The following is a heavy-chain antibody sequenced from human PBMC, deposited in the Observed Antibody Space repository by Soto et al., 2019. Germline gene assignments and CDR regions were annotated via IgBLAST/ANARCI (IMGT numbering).Heavy chain of an antibody. D-gene: IGHD3-22*01. Sequence: VQLLESGGGLVQPGGSLRLSCAASGFTFSSYAISWVRQAPGQGLEWMGGIIPIFGTANYAQKFQGRVTITADKSTSTAYMELSSLRSEDTAVYYCASSRQPSYYYDSSGSGEFDYWGQGTLVTVSS. V-gene: IGHV1-69*06. CDR1: GFTFSSYA. CDR3: ASSRQPSYYYDSSGSGEFDY. J-gene: IGHJ4*02. CDR2: IIPIFGTA.